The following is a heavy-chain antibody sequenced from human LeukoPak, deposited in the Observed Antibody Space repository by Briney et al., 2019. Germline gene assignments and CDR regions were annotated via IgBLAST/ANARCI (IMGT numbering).Heavy chain of an antibody. D-gene: IGHD4-17*01. CDR1: GFTVSSNY. CDR3: AREEYGDYVGYFDY. CDR2: IYSGGST. Sequence: GGSLRLSCAASGFTVSSNYMSWVRQAPGKGLEWVSVIYSGGSTYYADSVKGRFTISRDNSKNTLYLQMNSLRAEDTAVYYCAREEYGDYVGYFDYWGQGTLVTVSS. J-gene: IGHJ4*02. V-gene: IGHV3-66*02.